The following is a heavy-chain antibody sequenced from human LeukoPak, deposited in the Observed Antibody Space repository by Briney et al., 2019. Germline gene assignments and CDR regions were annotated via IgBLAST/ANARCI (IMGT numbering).Heavy chain of an antibody. D-gene: IGHD6-19*01. CDR3: ARQTGAVAGIDY. Sequence: SETLSLTCTISGGSISTFYWSGIRQPPGKGLEWIGYISYTGSPNYNPSLKSRVTISVDTSKNQFSLKVSSVIAADTAVYYCARQTGAVAGIDYWGQGTLVTVSS. V-gene: IGHV4-59*01. J-gene: IGHJ4*02. CDR1: GGSISTFY. CDR2: ISYTGSP.